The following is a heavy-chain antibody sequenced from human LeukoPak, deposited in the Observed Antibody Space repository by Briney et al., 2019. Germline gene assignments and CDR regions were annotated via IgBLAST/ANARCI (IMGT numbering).Heavy chain of an antibody. CDR3: ARADLAAAVGFDY. D-gene: IGHD6-13*01. V-gene: IGHV3-48*02. Sequence: QPGGSLRLSCVASGCTFSGYSMNWIRQAPGKGLEWVSYIISTSDTIYYADSVKGRFTVSRDNAKNSLYLQMNILRDEDTAVYYCARADLAAAVGFDYWGQGTLVTVSS. J-gene: IGHJ4*02. CDR1: GCTFSGYS. CDR2: IISTSDTI.